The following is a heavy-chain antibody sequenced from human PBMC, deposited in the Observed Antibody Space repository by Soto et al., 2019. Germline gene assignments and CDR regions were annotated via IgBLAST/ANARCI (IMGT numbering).Heavy chain of an antibody. CDR3: ARVRYCSSTSCYLFDY. CDR1: GGSISSYY. V-gene: IGHV4-59*01. CDR2: IYYSGST. J-gene: IGHJ4*02. Sequence: SETLSLTCTVSGGSISSYYWSWIRQPPGKGLEWIGYIYYSGSTNYNPSLKSRVTISVDTSKNQFSLKLSSVTAADTAVYYCARVRYCSSTSCYLFDYWGQGTLVTVS. D-gene: IGHD2-2*01.